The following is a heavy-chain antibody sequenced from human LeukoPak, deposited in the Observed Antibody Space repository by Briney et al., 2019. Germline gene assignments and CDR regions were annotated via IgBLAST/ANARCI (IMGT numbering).Heavy chain of an antibody. Sequence: GSLRLSCAASGFTFSSYTMSWVRQAPGKGLEGVSAISDSGGRTYYADSVEGRFTISRDNAKNTLYLEMNSLRAEDTAVYYCANLGGGTCPEGYWGQGTLVTVSS. CDR3: ANLGGGTCPEGY. CDR2: ISDSGGRT. V-gene: IGHV3-23*01. D-gene: IGHD2-15*01. J-gene: IGHJ4*02. CDR1: GFTFSSYT.